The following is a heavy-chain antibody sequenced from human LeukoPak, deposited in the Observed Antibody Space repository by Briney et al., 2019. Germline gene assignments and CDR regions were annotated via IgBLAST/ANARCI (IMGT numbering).Heavy chain of an antibody. CDR1: GGTFSSYA. CDR2: IIPILGTA. Sequence: PSAKVSSKPSGGTFSSYAISWVRQAPGQGLEWMGGIIPILGTANYAQKFQGRVTITADKSTSTAYMELRSLRSEDPAVYYCARDPPLPIAARRDAFDIWGQGTMVTVSS. CDR3: ARDPPLPIAARRDAFDI. J-gene: IGHJ3*02. D-gene: IGHD6-6*01. V-gene: IGHV1-69*10.